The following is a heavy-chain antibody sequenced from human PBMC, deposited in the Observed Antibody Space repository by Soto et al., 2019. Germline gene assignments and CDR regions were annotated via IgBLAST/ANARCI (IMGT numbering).Heavy chain of an antibody. V-gene: IGHV4-30-4*01. CDR1: GGSTSRYNY. Sequence: PAETLSLRCAVSGGSTSRYNYWSCIRQPPGKGLEWIGHIYYSGNTDYNPSLKSRLAISIDTSKNQFSLKLSSVTAADTAVYFCAREGGESSDGLYYFDSWGQGSLVTV. CDR3: AREGGESSDGLYYFDS. D-gene: IGHD3-16*01. CDR2: IYYSGNT. J-gene: IGHJ4*02.